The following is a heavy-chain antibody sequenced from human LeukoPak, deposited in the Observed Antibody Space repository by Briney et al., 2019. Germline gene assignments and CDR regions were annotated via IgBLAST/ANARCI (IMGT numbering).Heavy chain of an antibody. V-gene: IGHV3-9*01. CDR2: ISWNSGSI. CDR1: GFTFDDYA. Sequence: GGSLRLSCAASGFTFDDYAMHWVRQAPGKGLEWVSGISWNSGSIGYADSVKGRFTISRDNAKNSLYLQMNSLRAEDTAVYYCARSRQQLVNYYYYYYMDVWGKGTTVTVSS. J-gene: IGHJ6*03. D-gene: IGHD6-13*01. CDR3: ARSRQQLVNYYYYYYMDV.